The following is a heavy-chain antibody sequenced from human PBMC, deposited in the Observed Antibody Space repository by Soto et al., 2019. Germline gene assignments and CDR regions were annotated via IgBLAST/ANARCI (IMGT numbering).Heavy chain of an antibody. J-gene: IGHJ1*01. V-gene: IGHV3-30-3*01. Sequence: HPGGSLRLSCEASGFDFSSYPMQWVRQAPGRGLEWVASISYDGVNKYSSDSVKGRFTISRDNSKSMLYLQINSLRADDTALYYCARDRDSSGYASGTFHHWGQGTLVTVSS. D-gene: IGHD6-25*01. CDR3: ARDRDSSGYASGTFHH. CDR2: ISYDGVNK. CDR1: GFDFSSYP.